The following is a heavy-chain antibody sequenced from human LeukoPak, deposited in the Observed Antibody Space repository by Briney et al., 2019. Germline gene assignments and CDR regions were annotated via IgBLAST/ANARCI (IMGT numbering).Heavy chain of an antibody. Sequence: SETLSLTCNVSGASMSSNYWRWIRQPPGKGLEWIGYIYHSGNTNYSPSLESRVTMSVDESKNQFSLRVHFVSAADTAVYYCASTRRAAVAGRFDSWGQGTLVTVSS. CDR2: IYHSGNT. J-gene: IGHJ4*02. CDR1: GASMSSNY. CDR3: ASTRRAAVAGRFDS. V-gene: IGHV4-4*09. D-gene: IGHD6-19*01.